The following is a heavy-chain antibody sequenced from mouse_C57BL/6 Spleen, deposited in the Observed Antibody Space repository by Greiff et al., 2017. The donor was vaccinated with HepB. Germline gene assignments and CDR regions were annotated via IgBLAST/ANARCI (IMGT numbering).Heavy chain of an antibody. D-gene: IGHD1-1*01. CDR2: IYPGDGDT. CDR1: GYAFSSSW. CDR3: AREGNYYGSSYAAWFAY. J-gene: IGHJ3*01. Sequence: QVQLKESGPELVKPGASVKISCKASGYAFSSSWMNWVKQRPGKGLEWIGRIYPGDGDTNYNGKFKGKATLTADKSSSTAYMQLSSLTSEDSAVYFCAREGNYYGSSYAAWFAYWGQGTLVTVSA. V-gene: IGHV1-82*01.